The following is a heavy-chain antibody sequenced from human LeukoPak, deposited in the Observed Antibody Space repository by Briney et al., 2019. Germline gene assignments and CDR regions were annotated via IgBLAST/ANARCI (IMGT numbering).Heavy chain of an antibody. Sequence: GGSLRLSCAASGFTVSSNYMGWVRRAPGKGLEWVSVMYSGGNTYYADSVKGRFTISRDKSKNTLYLQMNSLRAEDTAVYYCARGIGSTVFFDHWGQGTLVTVSS. CDR3: ARGIGSTVFFDH. J-gene: IGHJ4*02. V-gene: IGHV3-53*01. CDR2: MYSGGNT. D-gene: IGHD4-11*01. CDR1: GFTVSSNY.